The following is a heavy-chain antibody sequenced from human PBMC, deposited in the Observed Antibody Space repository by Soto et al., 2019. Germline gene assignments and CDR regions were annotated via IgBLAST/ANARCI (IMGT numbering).Heavy chain of an antibody. CDR3: ARGLSYYDSSGYSDALDI. CDR1: GGTFSSYG. CDR2: IIPVFGIE. J-gene: IGHJ3*02. D-gene: IGHD3-22*01. V-gene: IGHV1-69*13. Sequence: GASVKVSCKASGGTFSSYGVSWVRQAPGQGLEWMGRIIPVFGIEHYAQKSQGRVTVTADESTSTAYMELSGLTSEDTAVYYCARGLSYYDSSGYSDALDIWGQGTLVTVS.